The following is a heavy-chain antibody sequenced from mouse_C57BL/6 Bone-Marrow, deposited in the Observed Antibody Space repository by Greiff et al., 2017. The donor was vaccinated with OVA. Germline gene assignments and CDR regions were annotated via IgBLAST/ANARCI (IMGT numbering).Heavy chain of an antibody. CDR3: ARGPYYGSSYVGYFDV. D-gene: IGHD1-1*01. J-gene: IGHJ1*03. Sequence: EVKVVESGGGLVKPGGSLKLSCAASGFTISSYAMSWVRQTPEKRLEWVATISDGGSYTYYPDNVKGRFTISRDNAKNNLYLQMSHLKSEDTAMYYCARGPYYGSSYVGYFDVWGTGTTVTVSS. CDR2: ISDGGSYT. CDR1: GFTISSYA. V-gene: IGHV5-4*03.